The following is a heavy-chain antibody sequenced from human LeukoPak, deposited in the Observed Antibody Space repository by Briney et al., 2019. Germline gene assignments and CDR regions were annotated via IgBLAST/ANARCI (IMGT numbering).Heavy chain of an antibody. V-gene: IGHV4-30-4*01. J-gene: IGHJ3*02. CDR1: GGSISSGDYY. CDR3: ARDFEWNRSNAFDI. CDR2: IYYSGST. D-gene: IGHD3-9*01. Sequence: KPSETLSLTCTVSGGSISSGDYYWSWIRQPPGKGLEWIGYIYYSGSTYYNPSLKSRVTISVDTSKNQFSLKLSSVTAADTAVYYCARDFEWNRSNAFDIWGQGTMVTVSS.